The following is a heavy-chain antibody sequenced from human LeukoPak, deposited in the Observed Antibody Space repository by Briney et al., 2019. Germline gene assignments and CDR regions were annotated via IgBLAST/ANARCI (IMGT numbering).Heavy chain of an antibody. CDR2: INPNSGDT. V-gene: IGHV1-2*02. Sequence: ASVKVSCRASGYXFTGYYMQWVRQAPGQGFEWMGWINPNSGDTNYAQNFQGRVTMTRDTSISTVYMELSRLRYDDTAVYYCARGLLWFGELGYWGQGTLVTVSS. CDR3: ARGLLWFGELGY. CDR1: GYXFTGYY. D-gene: IGHD3-10*01. J-gene: IGHJ4*02.